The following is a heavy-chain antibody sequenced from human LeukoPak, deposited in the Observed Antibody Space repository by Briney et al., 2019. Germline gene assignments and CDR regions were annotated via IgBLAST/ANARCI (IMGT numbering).Heavy chain of an antibody. CDR2: ISSSSSYT. CDR1: GFTFSDYY. CDR3: ARASTTVTPYYCYGMDV. J-gene: IGHJ6*04. D-gene: IGHD4-17*01. V-gene: IGHV3-11*06. Sequence: GGSLRLSCAASGFTFSDYYMSWIRQAPGKGLEWVSYISSSSSYTNYADSVKGRFTISRDNAKNSLYLQMNSLRAEDTAVYCCARASTTVTPYYCYGMDVWGKGTTVTVSS.